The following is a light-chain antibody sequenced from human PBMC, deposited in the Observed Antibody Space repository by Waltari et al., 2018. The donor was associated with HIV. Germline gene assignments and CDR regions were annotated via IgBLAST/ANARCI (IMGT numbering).Light chain of an antibody. CDR2: AAS. V-gene: IGKV1-27*01. CDR3: QSYNNAPRT. CDR1: EDIRTY. Sequence: DIQMTQSPSSLSACVGDRVTLTCRANEDIRTYLAWFQHKPGKVPHLLIYAASTLHSGVPFRFSGSGYGTEFTLTIDSLQPEDVATYYCQSYNNAPRTFGPGTKLEIK. J-gene: IGKJ2*01.